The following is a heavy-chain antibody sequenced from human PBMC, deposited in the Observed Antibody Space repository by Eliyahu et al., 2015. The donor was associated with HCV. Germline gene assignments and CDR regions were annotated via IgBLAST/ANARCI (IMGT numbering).Heavy chain of an antibody. V-gene: IGHV3-30-3*01. CDR2: ISYDGSDK. D-gene: IGHD3-10*01. Sequence: QVQLVESGGGVVQPGRSLXXXCAASGFTFSTYPMPWVRQAPGKGLGWVAVISYDGSDKYYADSVKGRFTISRDNSKNTLYMEMHSLRAEDTAVYYCARDGRDWNYFGSGSLALWYFDYWGQGTLVTVSS. CDR3: ARDGRDWNYFGSGSLALWYFDY. J-gene: IGHJ4*02. CDR1: GFTFSTYP.